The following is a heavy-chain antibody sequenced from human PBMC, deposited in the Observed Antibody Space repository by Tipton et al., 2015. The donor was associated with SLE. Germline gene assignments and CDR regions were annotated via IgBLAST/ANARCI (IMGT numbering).Heavy chain of an antibody. J-gene: IGHJ6*02. Sequence: KFQGRVTITRDTSASTAYMDLSSLRSEDTAVYYCARDLRYSSSWPHYGMDVWGQGTTVTVSS. V-gene: IGHV1-3*01. D-gene: IGHD6-13*01. CDR3: ARDLRYSSSWPHYGMDV.